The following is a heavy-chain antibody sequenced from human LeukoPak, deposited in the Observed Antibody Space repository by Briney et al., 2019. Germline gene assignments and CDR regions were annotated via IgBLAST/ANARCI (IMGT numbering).Heavy chain of an antibody. CDR2: ISYDGSNK. CDR1: GFTFSSYA. J-gene: IGHJ5*02. CDR3: ARALRAYYDILTGYSPFDP. Sequence: GRSLRLSCAASGFTFSSYAMHWVRQAPGKGLEWVAVISYDGSNKYYADSVKGRFTISRDNSKNTLYLQMNSLRAEDTAVYYCARALRAYYDILTGYSPFDPWGQGTLVTVSS. D-gene: IGHD3-9*01. V-gene: IGHV3-30*04.